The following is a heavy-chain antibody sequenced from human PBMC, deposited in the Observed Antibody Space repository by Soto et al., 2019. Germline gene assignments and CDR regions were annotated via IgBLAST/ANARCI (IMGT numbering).Heavy chain of an antibody. D-gene: IGHD2-2*01. J-gene: IGHJ6*02. CDR3: AREPKGYCSSTSCSKPPYYYYGMDV. V-gene: IGHV1-18*04. CDR1: GYTFTSYG. CDR2: ISAYNGNT. Sequence: GASVKVCCKASGYTFTSYGISWVRPAPGQGLEWMGWISAYNGNTNYAQKLQVRVTRTTDTSTSTAYMELRSLRSDDTAVYYFAREPKGYCSSTSCSKPPYYYYGMDVWGHGTTVTVSS.